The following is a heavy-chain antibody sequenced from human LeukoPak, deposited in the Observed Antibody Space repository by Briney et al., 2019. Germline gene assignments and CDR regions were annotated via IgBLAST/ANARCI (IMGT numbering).Heavy chain of an antibody. CDR3: ARETAYYYDSSGPDAFDI. CDR2: IYSGGST. V-gene: IGHV3-66*02. D-gene: IGHD3-22*01. Sequence: GGSLRLSCAASGFTVSSNYMSWVRQAPGKGLEWVSVIYSGGSTYYADSVKGRFTISRDNSKNTLYLQMNSLRAEDTAVYYCARETAYYYDSSGPDAFDIWGQGTMVTVSS. J-gene: IGHJ3*02. CDR1: GFTVSSNY.